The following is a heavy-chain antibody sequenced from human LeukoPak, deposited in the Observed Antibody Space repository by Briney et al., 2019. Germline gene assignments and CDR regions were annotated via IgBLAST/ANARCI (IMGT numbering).Heavy chain of an antibody. CDR3: ARGSGIYSGIDHFDY. CDR2: IYYSGST. V-gene: IGHV4-39*07. Sequence: SETLSLTCTVSGGSISSSSYYWGWIRQPPGKGLEWIGYIYYSGSTYYNPSLKSRVTISVDTSKNQFSLKLSSVTAADTAVYYCARGSGIYSGIDHFDYWGQGTLVTVSS. CDR1: GGSISSSSYY. J-gene: IGHJ4*02. D-gene: IGHD5-12*01.